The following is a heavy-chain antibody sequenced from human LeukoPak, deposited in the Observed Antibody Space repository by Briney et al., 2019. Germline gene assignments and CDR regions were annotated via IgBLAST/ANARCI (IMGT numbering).Heavy chain of an antibody. CDR1: GFTFSSYA. J-gene: IGHJ5*02. D-gene: IGHD2-2*01. Sequence: GSLRLSCAASGFTFSSYAMSWIRQPPGKGLEWIGEINHSGSTNYNPSLKSRVTISVDTSKNQFSLKLSSVTAADTAVYYCARHPRWVVVPAARGHWFDPWGQGTLVTVSS. V-gene: IGHV4-34*01. CDR2: INHSGST. CDR3: ARHPRWVVVPAARGHWFDP.